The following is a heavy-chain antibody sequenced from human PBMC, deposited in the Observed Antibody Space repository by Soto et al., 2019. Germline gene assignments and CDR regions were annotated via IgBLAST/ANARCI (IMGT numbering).Heavy chain of an antibody. CDR3: ARDRAGFFGVVFKYYYGMDV. D-gene: IGHD3-3*01. CDR1: GGTFSSYA. CDR2: IIPIFGTA. J-gene: IGHJ6*02. Sequence: QVQLVQSGAEVKKPGSSVKVSCKASGGTFSSYAISWVRQAPGQGLEWMGGIIPIFGTANYAQKFQGRVTITADESTSTAYMELSSLRSEDTAVYYCARDRAGFFGVVFKYYYGMDVWGQGTTVTVSS. V-gene: IGHV1-69*01.